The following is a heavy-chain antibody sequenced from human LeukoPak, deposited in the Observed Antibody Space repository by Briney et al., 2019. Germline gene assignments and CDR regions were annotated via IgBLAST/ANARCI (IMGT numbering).Heavy chain of an antibody. CDR2: IYYSGST. CDR1: GGSISSGGYS. CDR3: ARLTRYDILFDP. V-gene: IGHV4-30-4*07. Sequence: SETLSLTCAVSGGSISSGGYSWSWIRQPPGKGLEWIGYIYYSGSTYYNPSLKSRVTISVDTSKNQFSLKLSSVTAADTAVYYCARLTRYDILFDPWGQGTLVTVSS. D-gene: IGHD3-9*01. J-gene: IGHJ5*02.